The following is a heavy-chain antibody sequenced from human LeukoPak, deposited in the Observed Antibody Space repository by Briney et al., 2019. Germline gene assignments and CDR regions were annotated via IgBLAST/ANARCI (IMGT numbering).Heavy chain of an antibody. CDR3: ARIPLITGTTRYYYYMDV. D-gene: IGHD1-20*01. V-gene: IGHV1-69*13. CDR1: GYTFTGYY. J-gene: IGHJ6*03. CDR2: IIPIFGTA. Sequence: SVKVSCKASGYTFTGYYMHWVRQAPGQGLEWMGGIIPIFGTANYAQKFQGRVTITADESTSTAYMELSSLRSEDTAVYYCARIPLITGTTRYYYYMDVWGKGTTVTISS.